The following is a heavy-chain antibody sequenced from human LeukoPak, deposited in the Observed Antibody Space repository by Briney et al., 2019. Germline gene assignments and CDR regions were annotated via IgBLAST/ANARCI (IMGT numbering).Heavy chain of an antibody. CDR2: IVGSAHGT. D-gene: IGHD2-15*01. Sequence: PGGSLRLSCAASGFTFGGYAMSWVRQAPGKGLEWVSSIVGSAHGTYYADSVKGRFTISRDNSKNTLYLQMNSLRAEDTAVYYCAKVPLGYCVGGSCYADYWGQGTLVTVSS. J-gene: IGHJ4*02. CDR1: GFTFGGYA. CDR3: AKVPLGYCVGGSCYADY. V-gene: IGHV3-23*01.